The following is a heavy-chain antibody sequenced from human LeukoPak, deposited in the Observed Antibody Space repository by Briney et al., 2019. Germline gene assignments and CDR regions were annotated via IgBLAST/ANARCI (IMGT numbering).Heavy chain of an antibody. J-gene: IGHJ6*02. CDR2: IKPDGTEK. Sequence: GGSLRLSCAASGFTFSSYWMTWVRQAPGKGLEWVANIKPDGTEKYYVDSVKGRFTISRDNAKNSLYLQMNSLRVEDTAVFYCARNSYFYGMDVWGLGTTFTVSS. V-gene: IGHV3-7*03. CDR1: GFTFSSYW. CDR3: ARNSYFYGMDV.